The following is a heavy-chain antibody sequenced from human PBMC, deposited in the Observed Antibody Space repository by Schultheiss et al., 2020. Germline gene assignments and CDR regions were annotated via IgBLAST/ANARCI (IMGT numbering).Heavy chain of an antibody. CDR2: IYPGDSYT. J-gene: IGHJ5*02. Sequence: GESLKISCQGSGYSFTNYWIGWVRQLPGKGLEWMGIIYPGDSYTNYSPSFQGHVTISTDKSISTAYLQWSSLKASDTAMYYCARGDPGVQFDPWGQGTLVTVSS. CDR3: ARGDPGVQFDP. D-gene: IGHD3-16*01. V-gene: IGHV5-51*01. CDR1: GYSFTNYW.